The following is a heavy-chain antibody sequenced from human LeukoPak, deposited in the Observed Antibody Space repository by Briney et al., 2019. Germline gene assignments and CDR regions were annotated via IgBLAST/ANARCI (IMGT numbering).Heavy chain of an antibody. CDR2: IIPIFGTA. CDR1: GGTFSSYA. CDR3: ARGPSSSRLWFDP. V-gene: IGHV1-69*05. J-gene: IGHJ5*02. D-gene: IGHD6-6*01. Sequence: SVKVSCKASGGTFSSYAISWVRQAPGQGLEWMGGIIPIFGTANYAQKFQGRVTMTRDMSTSTVYMELSSLRSEDTAVYYCARGPSSSRLWFDPWGQGTLVTVSS.